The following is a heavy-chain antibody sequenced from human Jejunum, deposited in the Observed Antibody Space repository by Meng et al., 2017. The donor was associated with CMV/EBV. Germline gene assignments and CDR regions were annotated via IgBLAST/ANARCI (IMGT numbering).Heavy chain of an antibody. Sequence: ASEYTFTDYYIHWVRQAPGQGLERMGWINPKSGGTNYAQIFQGRVTMTGDTSISTTYMDLSSLRSDDTADYYCLTYTSSSHSFGPWGQGTLVTVSS. CDR1: EYTFTDYY. CDR3: LTYTSSSHSFGP. V-gene: IGHV1-2*02. CDR2: INPKSGGT. J-gene: IGHJ5*02. D-gene: IGHD6-6*01.